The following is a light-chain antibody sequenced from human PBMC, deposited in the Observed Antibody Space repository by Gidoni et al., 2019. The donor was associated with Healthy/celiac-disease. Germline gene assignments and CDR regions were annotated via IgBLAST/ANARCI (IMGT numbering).Light chain of an antibody. CDR3: QQRLNWPIT. J-gene: IGKJ5*01. CDR2: DAS. V-gene: IGKV3-11*01. CDR1: QSVGSY. Sequence: EIMLTQSPATQSLSPGERVTLSCRASQSVGSYLAWYQQKRGQALRLLFYDASNRATGIPARFSGSGYGTDFTLTISSLEPEDFAVYYCQQRLNWPITFGQGTRLEI.